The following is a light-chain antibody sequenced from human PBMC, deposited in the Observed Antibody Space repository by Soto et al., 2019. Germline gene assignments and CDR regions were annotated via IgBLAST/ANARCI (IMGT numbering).Light chain of an antibody. CDR3: QQYNEWPLT. V-gene: IGKV1-39*02. CDR1: QTISSY. J-gene: IGKJ4*01. CDR2: AAS. Sequence: DIQMTQSPSCLSASVGDRFTITCRASQTISSYLNWYQQRPGKAPKLLIYAASSLQSGVPSRFSGSGSGTEFTLTISSLQSEDFAVYYCQQYNEWPLTFGGGTKVDIK.